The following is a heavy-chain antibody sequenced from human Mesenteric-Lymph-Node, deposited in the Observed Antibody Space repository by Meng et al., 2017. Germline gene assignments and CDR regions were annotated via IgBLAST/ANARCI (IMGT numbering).Heavy chain of an antibody. CDR2: ISSSGSTI. V-gene: IGHV3-11*04. J-gene: IGHJ4*02. Sequence: GGSLRLSCAVYGGSFSGYYWSWIRQPPGKGLEWVSYISSSGSTIYYADSVKGRFTISRDNAKNSLYLQMDSLRGEDTAVYYCASQTNTGHWGQGALVTVSS. D-gene: IGHD4-17*01. CDR3: ASQTNTGH. CDR1: GGSFSGYY.